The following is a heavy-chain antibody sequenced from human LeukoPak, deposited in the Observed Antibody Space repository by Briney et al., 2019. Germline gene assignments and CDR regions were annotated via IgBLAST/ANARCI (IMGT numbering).Heavy chain of an antibody. CDR2: INSDGSST. Sequence: GGSLRLSCAASGFTFSIYWVHWVRQAPGKGLVWVSSINSDGSSTSYADSVKGRFTISRDNAKNTLYLRMNTLRAEDTAVYYCARDLTGPFDYWGQGTLVTVSS. CDR3: ARDLTGPFDY. J-gene: IGHJ4*02. V-gene: IGHV3-74*01. CDR1: GFTFSIYW. D-gene: IGHD1-14*01.